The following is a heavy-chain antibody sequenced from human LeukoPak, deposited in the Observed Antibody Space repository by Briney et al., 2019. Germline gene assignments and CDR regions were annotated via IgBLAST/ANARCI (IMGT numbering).Heavy chain of an antibody. CDR2: ISSSGSYI. J-gene: IGHJ3*02. CDR3: ARDPGYSSTGVDAFDI. CDR1: GFAFSIYE. D-gene: IGHD6-13*01. V-gene: IGHV3-48*03. Sequence: GGSLRLSCIASGFAFSIYEMDWVRQAPGKGLEWVSYISSSGSYIQYAESVKGRFTISRDNAEKSLFLQMNSLRDEDTAVYYCARDPGYSSTGVDAFDIWGRGTMVTVSS.